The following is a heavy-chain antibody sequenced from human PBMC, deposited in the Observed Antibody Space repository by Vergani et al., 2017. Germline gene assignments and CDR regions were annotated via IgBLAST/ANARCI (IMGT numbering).Heavy chain of an antibody. CDR3: ARAWAVSDGMDV. D-gene: IGHD1-26*01. CDR2: ISSSSSYI. V-gene: IGHV3-21*01. J-gene: IGHJ6*02. CDR1: GFTFSSYS. Sequence: EVQLVESGGGLVKPGGSLRLSCAASGFTFSSYSMNWVRQAPGKGLEWVSSISSSSSYIYYADSVKGRFTISRDNAKNSLYLQMNSLRAEDTAVYYCARAWAVSDGMDVWGQGTTVTVSS.